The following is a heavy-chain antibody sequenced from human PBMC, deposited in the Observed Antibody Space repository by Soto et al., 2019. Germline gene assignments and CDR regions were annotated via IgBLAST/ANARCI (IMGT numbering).Heavy chain of an antibody. J-gene: IGHJ5*02. V-gene: IGHV1-69*01. CDR2: IIPIFGTA. Sequence: QVQLVQSGAEVKKPGSSVKVSCKASGGTFSSYAISWVRQAPGQGLEWMGGIIPIFGTANYEQKFQGRVTITADESTSTAYMELSSLRSEDTAVYYCARDRDCSGGSCYSAWFDPWGQGTLVTVSS. D-gene: IGHD2-15*01. CDR3: ARDRDCSGGSCYSAWFDP. CDR1: GGTFSSYA.